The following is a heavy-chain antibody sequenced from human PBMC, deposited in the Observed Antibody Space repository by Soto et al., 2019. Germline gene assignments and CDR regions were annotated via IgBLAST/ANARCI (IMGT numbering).Heavy chain of an antibody. CDR2: TYYRSKWFS. CDR3: ARGPFQDGSGMVWFAP. D-gene: IGHD3-10*01. J-gene: IGHJ5*02. Sequence: QIQLQQSGPGLVKPSQTLSLICAVSGDNVSSLSAAWNWIRLSPSRGLEWLGRTYYRSKWFSNYAISVKSRIIIKSDTSKNPSSLELNSVTPEDTAVYFCARGPFQDGSGMVWFAPWGQGTRVIVSS. V-gene: IGHV6-1*01. CDR1: GDNVSSLSAA.